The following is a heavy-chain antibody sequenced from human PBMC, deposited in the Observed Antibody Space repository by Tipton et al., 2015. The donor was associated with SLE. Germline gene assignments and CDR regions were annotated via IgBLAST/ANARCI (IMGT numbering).Heavy chain of an antibody. CDR3: AREIVVVKRGFDY. Sequence: TLSLTCTVSGGSIGSSSYYWGWIRQPPGKGLEWIGSIYYSGSTYYNPSLKSRVTISVDTSKNQFSLKLSSVTAADTAVYYCAREIVVVKRGFDYWGQGTLVTVSS. CDR1: GGSIGSSSYY. V-gene: IGHV4-39*07. CDR2: IYYSGST. J-gene: IGHJ4*02. D-gene: IGHD3-22*01.